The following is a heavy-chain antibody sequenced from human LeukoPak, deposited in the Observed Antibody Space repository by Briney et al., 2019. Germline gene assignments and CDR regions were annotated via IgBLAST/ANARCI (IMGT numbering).Heavy chain of an antibody. V-gene: IGHV3-66*02. J-gene: IGHJ4*02. D-gene: IGHD3-10*01. CDR2: IYSAGST. CDR3: AREGGSGSYGYDY. CDR1: GFTVSTNY. Sequence: PGGSLRLSCAASGFTVSTNYISWDRQAPGKGLEWVSVIYSAGSTYYADSVKGRFTISRDNSKNTVYLQMNSLRPDDTAVYYCAREGGSGSYGYDYWGQGTLVTVSS.